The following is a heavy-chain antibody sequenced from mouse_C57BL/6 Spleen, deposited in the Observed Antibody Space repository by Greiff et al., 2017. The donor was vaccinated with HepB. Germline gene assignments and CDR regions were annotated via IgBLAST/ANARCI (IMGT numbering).Heavy chain of an antibody. Sequence: EVQLQESGAELVRPGASVKLSCTASGFNIKDDYMHWVKQRPEQGLEWIGWIDPENGDTEYASKFQGKATITADTSSNTAYLQLSSLTSEDTAVYYCTPLSTMVTTTGYAMDYWGQGTSVTVSS. CDR1: GFNIKDDY. D-gene: IGHD2-2*01. CDR3: TPLSTMVTTTGYAMDY. V-gene: IGHV14-4*01. J-gene: IGHJ4*01. CDR2: IDPENGDT.